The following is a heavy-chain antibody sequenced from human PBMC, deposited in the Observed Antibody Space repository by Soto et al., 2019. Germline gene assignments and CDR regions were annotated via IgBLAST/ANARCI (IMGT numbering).Heavy chain of an antibody. J-gene: IGHJ4*02. D-gene: IGHD2-2*01. CDR1: GFTFSSYG. CDR2: ISDTGSSH. CDR3: AKDRGGDCPDNSCYFGADY. Sequence: GGSLRLSCVVSGFTFSSYGMHWVRQAPGKGLECVAVISDTGSSHYYAASVEGRFTISRENSKNTLSLHMDRLRVEGTAVYYCAKDRGGDCPDNSCYFGADYWGQGTPVTVSS. V-gene: IGHV3-30*18.